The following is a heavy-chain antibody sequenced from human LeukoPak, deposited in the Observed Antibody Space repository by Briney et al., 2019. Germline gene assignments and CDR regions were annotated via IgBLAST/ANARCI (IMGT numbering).Heavy chain of an antibody. D-gene: IGHD3-22*01. CDR2: IYSGGST. V-gene: IGHV3-53*01. J-gene: IGHJ5*02. CDR3: ARVHSYYDSSGYEINWFDP. Sequence: PGGSLRLSCAASGFTVSSNYMSWVRQAPGKGLEWVSVIYSGGSTYYADSVKGRFTISRDNSKNTLYLQMNSLRAEDTAVYYCARVHSYYDSSGYEINWFDPWGQGTLVTVSS. CDR1: GFTVSSNY.